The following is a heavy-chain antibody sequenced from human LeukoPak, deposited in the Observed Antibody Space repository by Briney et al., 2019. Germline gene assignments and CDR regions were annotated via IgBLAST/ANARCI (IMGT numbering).Heavy chain of an antibody. V-gene: IGHV1-46*01. D-gene: IGHD2-2*01. CDR3: ASGTTDIVVVPATLRNYYFDY. J-gene: IGHJ4*02. Sequence: EASVKVSCKASGYTFTSYYMHWVRQAPGQGLEWMGIINPSGGSTSYAQKFQGRVTMTRDMSTSTVYMELSSLRSEDTAVYYCASGTTDIVVVPATLRNYYFDYWGQGTLVTVSS. CDR2: INPSGGST. CDR1: GYTFTSYY.